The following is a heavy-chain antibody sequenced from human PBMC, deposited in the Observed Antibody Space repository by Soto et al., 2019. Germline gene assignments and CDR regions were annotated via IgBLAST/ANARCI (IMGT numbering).Heavy chain of an antibody. D-gene: IGHD6-13*01. CDR1: GGSISSYY. Sequence: SETLSLTCTVSGGSISSYYWSWIRQPPGKGLEWIGYIYYSGSTNYNPSLKSRVTISVDTSKNQLSLKLSSVTAADTAVYYCARAAAAAPALGYYYGMDVWGQGTTVTVSS. CDR3: ARAAAAAPALGYYYGMDV. J-gene: IGHJ6*02. CDR2: IYYSGST. V-gene: IGHV4-59*01.